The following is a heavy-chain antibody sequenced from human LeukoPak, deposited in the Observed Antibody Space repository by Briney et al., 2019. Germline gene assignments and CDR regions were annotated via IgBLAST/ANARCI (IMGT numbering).Heavy chain of an antibody. D-gene: IGHD1-26*01. V-gene: IGHV3-23*01. CDR3: AKEWEPPFDY. Sequence: GGSLRLSCAASGLTFSSYGMSWVRQAPGKGLEWVAGISDNGGRIEYADSVKGRVTISRDNSKNRLYLEINSLRAEDTAVYYCAKEWEPPFDYWGQGTLVTVSS. CDR2: ISDNGGRI. J-gene: IGHJ4*02. CDR1: GLTFSSYG.